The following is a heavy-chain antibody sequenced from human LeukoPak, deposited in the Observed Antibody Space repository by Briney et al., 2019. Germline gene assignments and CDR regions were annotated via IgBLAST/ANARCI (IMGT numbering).Heavy chain of an antibody. D-gene: IGHD2/OR15-2a*01. CDR3: ARRTTIFLWDV. CDR1: GGSISSSSYY. V-gene: IGHV4-39*01. J-gene: IGHJ6*04. CDR2: IYYSGSA. Sequence: KPSETLSLTCSVSGGSISSSSYYWGWIRQPPGKGLEWIGSIYYSGSAYYNPSLKSRVTISVDTSKSQFSLRLSSVAAADTAVYYCARRTTIFLWDVWGKGTTVTVSS.